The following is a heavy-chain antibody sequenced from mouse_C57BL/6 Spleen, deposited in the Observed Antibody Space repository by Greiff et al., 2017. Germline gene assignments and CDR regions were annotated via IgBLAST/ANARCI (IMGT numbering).Heavy chain of an antibody. D-gene: IGHD1-1*01. Sequence: QVQLKQPGAELVRPGTSVKLSCKASGYTFTSYWMHWVKQRPGQGLEWIGVIDPSDSYTNYNQKFKGKATLTVDTSSSTAYMQLSSLTSEDSAVYYCARGVITTVVAAFDYWGQGTTLTVSS. V-gene: IGHV1-59*01. CDR2: IDPSDSYT. CDR1: GYTFTSYW. CDR3: ARGVITTVVAAFDY. J-gene: IGHJ2*01.